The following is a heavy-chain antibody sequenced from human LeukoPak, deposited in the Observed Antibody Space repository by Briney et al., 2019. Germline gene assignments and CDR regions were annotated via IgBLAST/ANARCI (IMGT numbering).Heavy chain of an antibody. J-gene: IGHJ3*01. CDR2: IYHSGTA. V-gene: IGHV4-30-2*06. Sequence: SETLSLTCTVSGGSISSGGYAWTWLRQSPGKGLEWIGYIYHSGTAFYNPSLKSRVTISVDRSDNQFSLRVSSVTAADTAVYYCAREGLINAFDVWGQGTMVTVSS. CDR3: AREGLINAFDV. CDR1: GGSISSGGYA.